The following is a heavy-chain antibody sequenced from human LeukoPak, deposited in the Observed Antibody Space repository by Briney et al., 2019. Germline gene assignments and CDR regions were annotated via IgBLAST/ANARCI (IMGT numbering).Heavy chain of an antibody. CDR3: ARPYDSSGYYYGAAFDI. CDR1: GYSFTNYW. J-gene: IGHJ3*02. Sequence: GESLKISCKGSGYSFTNYWIGWVRQMPGKGLEWMGIIYPGDSDTRYSPSFQGQVTISADKSISTAYLQWSSLKASDTAMYYCARPYDSSGYYYGAAFDIWGQGTMVTVSS. V-gene: IGHV5-51*01. D-gene: IGHD3-22*01. CDR2: IYPGDSDT.